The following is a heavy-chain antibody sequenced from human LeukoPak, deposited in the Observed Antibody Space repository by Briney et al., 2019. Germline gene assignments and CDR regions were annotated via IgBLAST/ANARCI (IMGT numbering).Heavy chain of an antibody. D-gene: IGHD2-15*01. V-gene: IGHV3-53*01. Sequence: PGGSLRLPCAASGFTVSSNYMSWVRQAPGKGLEWVSVIYAGGSTYYADSVKGRFTISRDNSKNTLYLQMSSLRAEDTAVYYCARGFCSGGSCYDFDYWGQGTLVTVSS. CDR2: IYAGGST. CDR3: ARGFCSGGSCYDFDY. CDR1: GFTVSSNY. J-gene: IGHJ4*02.